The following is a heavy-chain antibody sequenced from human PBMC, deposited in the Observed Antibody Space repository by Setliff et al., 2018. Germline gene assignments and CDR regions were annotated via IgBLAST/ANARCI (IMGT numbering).Heavy chain of an antibody. V-gene: IGHV3-30*03. CDR3: ARDLLGLYVYYFDY. Sequence: PGGSLRLSCTASGFHFRSFAMHWVRQSPGEGLEWVAAISYSGSEKYYVDSVKGRFTISRDNAKNSLYLQMNSLRAEDTAVYYCARDLLGLYVYYFDYWGQGTLVTVSS. CDR1: GFHFRSFA. CDR2: ISYSGSEK. D-gene: IGHD2-21*02. J-gene: IGHJ4*02.